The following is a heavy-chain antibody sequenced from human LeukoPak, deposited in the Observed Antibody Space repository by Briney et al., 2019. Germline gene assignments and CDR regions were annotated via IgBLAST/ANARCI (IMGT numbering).Heavy chain of an antibody. J-gene: IGHJ4*02. CDR2: PSGSGYNT. D-gene: IGHD2-2*01. V-gene: IGHV3-23*01. Sequence: GGSLRLSCAASGFTFSSHALSWVRQAPGKGLEWVSSPSGSGYNTYYADSVKGRFTISRDNSKNTVYLQMNSLRAEDTAVYYCAKDPYGTRYFDYWGRGTLVTVSS. CDR1: GFTFSSHA. CDR3: AKDPYGTRYFDY.